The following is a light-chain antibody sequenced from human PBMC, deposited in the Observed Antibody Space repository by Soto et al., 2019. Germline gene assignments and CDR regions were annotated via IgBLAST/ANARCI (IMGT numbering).Light chain of an antibody. CDR3: QHYSALSVT. V-gene: IGKV1-5*03. J-gene: IGKJ1*01. Sequence: EIQMTQSPSTLSASVEDRVTITCRASQSIGDLLACYQQKPGEAPKLLIYKASYLESGVPSRFSGSGSGTEFTHTISRLQPDDLATYYCQHYSALSVTFGQGTKVDIK. CDR2: KAS. CDR1: QSIGDL.